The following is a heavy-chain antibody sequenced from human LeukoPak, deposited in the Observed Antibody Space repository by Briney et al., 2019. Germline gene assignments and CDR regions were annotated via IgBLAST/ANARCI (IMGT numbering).Heavy chain of an antibody. CDR1: GYTFTAYY. CDR2: INPTSGDT. Sequence: ASVRVSCKASGYTFTAYYMHWVRQAPGQGLEWMGWINPTSGDTKYAQKFQDRVTMTRDTSISTAYMELSRLTSDDPAVYYCARDRCSGYIILDFWSPGTLVTVSS. J-gene: IGHJ4*02. V-gene: IGHV1-2*02. CDR3: ARDRCSGYIILDF. D-gene: IGHD5-24*01.